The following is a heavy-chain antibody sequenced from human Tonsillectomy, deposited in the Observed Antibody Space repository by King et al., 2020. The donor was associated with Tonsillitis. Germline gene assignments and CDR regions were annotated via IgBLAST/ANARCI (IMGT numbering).Heavy chain of an antibody. J-gene: IGHJ3*02. D-gene: IGHD2-15*01. CDR2: IKHDGSEK. CDR3: ARDGDIRVPWHQWAFDI. Sequence: DVQLVESGGGLVQPGGSLRLSCVASGFTFTSYWMSWVRQAPGKGLEWVATIKHDGSEKYYVDSVKGRFTISRDNAKNSLFLQMNSLRDEDTAVFYCARDGDIRVPWHQWAFDIWGQGTMVTVSS. V-gene: IGHV3-7*03. CDR1: GFTFTSYW.